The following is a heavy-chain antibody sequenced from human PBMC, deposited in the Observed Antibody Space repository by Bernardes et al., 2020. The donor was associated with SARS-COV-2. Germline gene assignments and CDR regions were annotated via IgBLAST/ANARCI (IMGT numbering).Heavy chain of an antibody. D-gene: IGHD1-26*01. J-gene: IGHJ4*02. Sequence: GGSLRLSCAASGFTFSSYAMSWVRQGPGKGLEWVSAISGSVGTTFYADSVKGRFTISRDNSKNTLYLLMNSLRDEDTAVYYCAKFLAGSSPHRTGAVTYFDECGQGTLVIVSS. V-gene: IGHV3-23*01. CDR2: ISGSVGTT. CDR3: AKFLAGSSPHRTGAVTYFDE. CDR1: GFTFSSYA.